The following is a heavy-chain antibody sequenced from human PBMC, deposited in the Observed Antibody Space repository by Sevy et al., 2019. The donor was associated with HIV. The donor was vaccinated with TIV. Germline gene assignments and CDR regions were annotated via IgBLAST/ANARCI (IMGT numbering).Heavy chain of an antibody. J-gene: IGHJ3*01. Sequence: GGSLRLSCAASGFPFSDAWMNWVRQVPGKGLEWVGLIKNENEGGTTDYAAPVKGRSIISRNDSKNTLYLQMSSLKTDDTAFYYCTTDWGTVNTCVHAFDLWGQGTMVTVSS. V-gene: IGHV3-15*01. CDR2: IKNENEGGTT. CDR1: GFPFSDAW. D-gene: IGHD2-8*02. CDR3: TTDWGTVNTCVHAFDL.